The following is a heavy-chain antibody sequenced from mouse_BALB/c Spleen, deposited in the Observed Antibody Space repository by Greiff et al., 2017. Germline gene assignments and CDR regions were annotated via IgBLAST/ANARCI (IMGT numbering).Heavy chain of an antibody. CDR3: ATVVATDYYAMDY. J-gene: IGHJ4*01. CDR1: GFNIKDTY. CDR2: IDPANGNT. D-gene: IGHD1-1*01. Sequence: EVQLQQSGAELVKPGASVKLSCTASGFNIKDTYMHWVKQRPEQGLEWIGRIDPANGNTKYDPKFQGKATITADTSSNTAYLQLSSLTSEDTAVYDCATVVATDYYAMDYWGQGTSVTVSS. V-gene: IGHV14-3*02.